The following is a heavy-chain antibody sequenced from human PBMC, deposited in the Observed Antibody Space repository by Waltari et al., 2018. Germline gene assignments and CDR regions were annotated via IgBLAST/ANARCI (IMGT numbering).Heavy chain of an antibody. D-gene: IGHD3-16*02. J-gene: IGHJ4*02. Sequence: QVRLTQSGSDVQDPGASVTVSCKASGYKFRDYGISGVRQAPGQGLEWMGWIYVYNENTRFAEKFEDRVTLTTDKVTETVYMDLTDLRPDDTAVYYCARVVTGVHEVNDNWGQGTLVIVS. V-gene: IGHV1-18*01. CDR2: IYVYNENT. CDR1: GYKFRDYG. CDR3: ARVVTGVHEVNDN.